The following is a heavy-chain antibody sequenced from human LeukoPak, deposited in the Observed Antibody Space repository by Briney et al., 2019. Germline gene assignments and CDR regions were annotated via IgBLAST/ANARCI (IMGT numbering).Heavy chain of an antibody. CDR2: VDGGGGGT. V-gene: IGHV3-23*01. CDR1: GFTLSSYA. D-gene: IGHD1-26*01. Sequence: GGSLRLSCAASGFTLSSYAMTWVRQAPGRGLEWVSSVDGGGGGTYYADSVKGRFTISRDNSKDTLYLQMNGLRAEDTAVYYCARARTDASGSYYFDYWGQGTLVTVSS. J-gene: IGHJ4*02. CDR3: ARARTDASGSYYFDY.